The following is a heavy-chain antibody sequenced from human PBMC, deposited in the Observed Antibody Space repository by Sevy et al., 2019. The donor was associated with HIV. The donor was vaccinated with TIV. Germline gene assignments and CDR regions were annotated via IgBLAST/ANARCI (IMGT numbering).Heavy chain of an antibody. D-gene: IGHD3-16*01. CDR2: VYYSGDT. CDR1: SGSISSTSYF. CDR3: AGHRVHDYVRGTSGPFDV. V-gene: IGHV4-39*01. Sequence: SETLSLTCTVSSGSISSTSYFWGWIRQPPGKGLEWIASVYYSGDTYYNPSLKIRVTVSIDTSTSTFSLKVPSVTAADTAVYYCAGHRVHDYVRGTSGPFDVWGRRTQVTVSS. J-gene: IGHJ2*01.